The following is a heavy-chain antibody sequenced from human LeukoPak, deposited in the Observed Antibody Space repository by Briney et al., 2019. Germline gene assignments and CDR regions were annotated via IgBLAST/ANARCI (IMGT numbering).Heavy chain of an antibody. D-gene: IGHD2-2*01. V-gene: IGHV4-59*12. CDR1: GGSISTYY. CDR3: ARSPTKRVPEDY. J-gene: IGHJ4*02. CDR2: VYYSGRT. Sequence: SETLSLTCTVSGGSISTYYWNWIRQPPGKGLEWIGYVYYSGRTNYNPSLKSRVTISIDTSKNQFSLRLTSVTAADTAVYYCARSPTKRVPEDYWGQGTLVTVSS.